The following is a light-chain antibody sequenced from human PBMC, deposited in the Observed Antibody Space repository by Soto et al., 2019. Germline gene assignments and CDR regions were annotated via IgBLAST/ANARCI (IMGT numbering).Light chain of an antibody. Sequence: QSALTQPPSASGSPGQSVTISCTGTGSDVGGYNYVSWYQHHPGKAPKLMLYEVSTRPSGVPDRFSGSKSGNTASPTVSGLQAEDEADYYCSSYAGSNIYVVFGGGTQLTVL. CDR1: GSDVGGYNY. J-gene: IGLJ2*01. CDR2: EVS. CDR3: SSYAGSNIYVV. V-gene: IGLV2-8*01.